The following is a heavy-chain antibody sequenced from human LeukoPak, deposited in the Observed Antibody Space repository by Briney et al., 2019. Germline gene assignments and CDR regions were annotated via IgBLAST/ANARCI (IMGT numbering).Heavy chain of an antibody. CDR2: IYYSGST. D-gene: IGHD5-18*01. J-gene: IGHJ4*02. Sequence: PSETLSLTCTVSGGSISSYYWSWIRQPPEKGLEWIGYIYYSGSTNYNPSLKSRVTISVDTSKNQFSLKLSSVTAADTAVYYCARHTAMVWFFDYWGQGTLVTVSS. CDR3: ARHTAMVWFFDY. V-gene: IGHV4-59*08. CDR1: GGSISSYY.